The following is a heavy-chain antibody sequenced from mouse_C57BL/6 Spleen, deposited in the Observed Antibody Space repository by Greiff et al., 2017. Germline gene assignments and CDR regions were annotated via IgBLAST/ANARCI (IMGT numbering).Heavy chain of an antibody. CDR1: GYTFTSYW. CDR3: ARSNWEWYFDV. J-gene: IGHJ1*03. D-gene: IGHD4-1*02. V-gene: IGHV1-69*01. Sequence: QVQLQQPGAELVMPGASVKLSCKASGYTFTSYWMHWVKQRPGQGLEWIGEIDPSDSYTNYNQKFKGKSTLTVDKSSSTAYMQLSSLTSEDSAVXYCARSNWEWYFDVWGTGTTVTVSS. CDR2: IDPSDSYT.